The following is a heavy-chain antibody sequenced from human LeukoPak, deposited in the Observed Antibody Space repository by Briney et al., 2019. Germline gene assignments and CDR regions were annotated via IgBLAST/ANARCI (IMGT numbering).Heavy chain of an antibody. V-gene: IGHV4-38-2*02. J-gene: IGHJ4*02. CDR2: IHHSGST. D-gene: IGHD6-19*01. Sequence: SETLSLTCTVSGYFISTGYYWGWIRQPPGKGLQWIGSIHHSGSTYYNPSLKSRVTISVDTSKNQFSLKLSSVTAADTAVYYCARTSSSGLVGGYYFDYWGQGTLVTVSS. CDR3: ARTSSSGLVGGYYFDY. CDR1: GYFISTGYY.